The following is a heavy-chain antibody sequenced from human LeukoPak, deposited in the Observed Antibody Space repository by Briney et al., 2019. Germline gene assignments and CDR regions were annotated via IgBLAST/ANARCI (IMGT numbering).Heavy chain of an antibody. Sequence: GGSLRLSCAASGFTFSSYGMHWVRQAPGKGLEWVAVIWYDGSNKYYADSVKGRFTISRDNSKNTLYLQMNSLRAEDTAVYYCARDLQMTTVVNYCFDYWGQGTLVTVSS. CDR2: IWYDGSNK. D-gene: IGHD4-23*01. CDR3: ARDLQMTTVVNYCFDY. CDR1: GFTFSSYG. V-gene: IGHV3-33*01. J-gene: IGHJ4*02.